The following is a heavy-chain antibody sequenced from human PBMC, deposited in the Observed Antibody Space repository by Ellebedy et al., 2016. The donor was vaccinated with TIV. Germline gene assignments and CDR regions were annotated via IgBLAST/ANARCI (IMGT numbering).Heavy chain of an antibody. CDR2: MNPNSGNT. V-gene: IGHV1-8*01. CDR1: GYTFTSYD. CDR3: ARGPGRFCSGGDCSPFKPNWFDP. D-gene: IGHD2-15*01. Sequence: AASVKVSCKASGYTFTSYDINWVRQATGQGLEWMGWMNPNSGNTGYAQKFQGRVTMTRNTSISTAYMELSSLRSEDTAVYYCARGPGRFCSGGDCSPFKPNWFDPWGQGTLVTVSS. J-gene: IGHJ5*02.